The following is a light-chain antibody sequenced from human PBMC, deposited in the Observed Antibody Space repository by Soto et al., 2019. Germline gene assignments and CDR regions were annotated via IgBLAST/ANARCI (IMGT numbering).Light chain of an antibody. CDR3: SSYTSSSTLYV. CDR2: DVS. Sequence: QSARTQPASVSGSPGQSITISCTGTSSDGGGYNYVSWYQQHPGKAPKLMIYDVSNRPSGVSNRFSGSKSGNTASLTISGLQAEDEADYYCSSYTSSSTLYVFGTGTKLTVL. J-gene: IGLJ1*01. V-gene: IGLV2-14*01. CDR1: SSDGGGYNY.